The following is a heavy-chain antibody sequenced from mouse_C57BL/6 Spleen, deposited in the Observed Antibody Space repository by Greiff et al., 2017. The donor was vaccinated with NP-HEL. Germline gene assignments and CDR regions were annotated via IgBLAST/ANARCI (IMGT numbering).Heavy chain of an antibody. CDR3: ARWDDYYAMDY. CDR1: GYTFTSYW. D-gene: IGHD4-1*01. CDR2: INPSSGYT. Sequence: QVQLKQSGAELAQPGASVKLSCKASGYTFTSYWMHWVKQRPGQGLEWIGYINPSSGYTKYNQKFKDKATLTADKSSSTAYMQLSSLTSEDSAVYYCARWDDYYAMDYWGQGTSVTVSS. J-gene: IGHJ4*01. V-gene: IGHV1-7*01.